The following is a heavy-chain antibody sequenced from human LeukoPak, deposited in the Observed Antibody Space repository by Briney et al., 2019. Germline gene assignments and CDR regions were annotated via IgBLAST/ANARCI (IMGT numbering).Heavy chain of an antibody. Sequence: GASVKVSCKASGYDFTSVGITWVRQAPGQGLEWMGWISPYNGNTRYVQKLQGRVTMTTDTSTSTAYMELRSLGFDDTAVYYCARAGSGSGWYFDYWGQGTLVTVSP. V-gene: IGHV1-18*01. CDR1: GYDFTSVG. CDR3: ARAGSGSGWYFDY. D-gene: IGHD6-19*01. CDR2: ISPYNGNT. J-gene: IGHJ4*02.